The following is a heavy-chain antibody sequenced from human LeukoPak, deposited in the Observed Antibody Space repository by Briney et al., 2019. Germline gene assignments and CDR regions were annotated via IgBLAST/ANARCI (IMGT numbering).Heavy chain of an antibody. Sequence: GGSLRLSCAASGFTFNSYGMSWVRQAPGKGLEWVSAISGSGGSTYYADSVKGRFTISRDNAENSLYLQMNSLRAEDTAVYYCASNFYYYDSSAPDYWGQGTLVTVSS. CDR1: GFTFNSYG. J-gene: IGHJ4*02. D-gene: IGHD3-22*01. V-gene: IGHV3-23*01. CDR2: ISGSGGST. CDR3: ASNFYYYDSSAPDY.